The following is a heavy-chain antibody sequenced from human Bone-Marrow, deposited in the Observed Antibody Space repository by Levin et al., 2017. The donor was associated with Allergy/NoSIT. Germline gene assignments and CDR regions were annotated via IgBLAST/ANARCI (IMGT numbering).Heavy chain of an antibody. CDR3: ARDFTPPDIVVVPAASYYGMDV. D-gene: IGHD2-2*01. J-gene: IGHJ6*02. V-gene: IGHV3-74*01. CDR2: INSDGSST. CDR1: GFTFSSYW. Sequence: GGSLRLSCAASGFTFSSYWMHWVRQAPGKGLVWVSRINSDGSSTSYADSVKGRFTISRDNAKNTLYLQMNSLRAEDTAVYYCARDFTPPDIVVVPAASYYGMDVWGQGTTVTVSS.